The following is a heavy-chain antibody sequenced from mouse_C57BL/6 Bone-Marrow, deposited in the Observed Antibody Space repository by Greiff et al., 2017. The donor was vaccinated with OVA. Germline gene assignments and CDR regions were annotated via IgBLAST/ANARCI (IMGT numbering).Heavy chain of an antibody. V-gene: IGHV1-80*01. Sequence: QVQLQQSGAELVKPGASVKISCKASGYAFSSYWMNWVKQRPGKGLEWIGQIYPGDGDTNYNGKFKGKATLTADKSSSTAYMQLSSLTSEDSAVYFCARYYSNDYAMDYWGQGTSVTVSS. CDR2: IYPGDGDT. CDR1: GYAFSSYW. CDR3: ARYYSNDYAMDY. D-gene: IGHD2-5*01. J-gene: IGHJ4*01.